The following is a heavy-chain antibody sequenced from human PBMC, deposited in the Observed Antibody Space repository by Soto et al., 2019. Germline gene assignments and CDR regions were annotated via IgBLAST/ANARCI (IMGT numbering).Heavy chain of an antibody. CDR3: ARDGDIRGPDFDY. V-gene: IGHV3-7*05. D-gene: IGHD2-15*01. CDR2: IDQEGGER. CDR1: GFTFSNYW. Sequence: VQVVESGGGLVQPGGSLRLSCEASGFTFSNYWMTWVRQAPGKGLECVANIDQEGGERYFVDSVKGRFTVSRNNAKNSLYLQMNSLRAEDTAVYYCARDGDIRGPDFDYWGHGTLVTVSS. J-gene: IGHJ4*01.